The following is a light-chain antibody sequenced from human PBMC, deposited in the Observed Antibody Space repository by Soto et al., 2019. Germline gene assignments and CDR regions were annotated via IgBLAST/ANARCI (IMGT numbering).Light chain of an antibody. Sequence: QSALTQPPFVSGSPGQSVTISCTGTSSDVGSYNRISWYQQPPGTAPKLLIYDDHQRPSGIPDRFSASKSGTSATLDITGLQPADEADYYCATWDLTLSAGVLFGGGTKVTVL. CDR1: SSDVGSYNR. CDR2: DDH. CDR3: ATWDLTLSAGVL. V-gene: IGLV2-18*01. J-gene: IGLJ2*01.